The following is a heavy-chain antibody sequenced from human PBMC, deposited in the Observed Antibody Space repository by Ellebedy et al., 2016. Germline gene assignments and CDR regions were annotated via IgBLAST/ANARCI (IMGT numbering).Heavy chain of an antibody. Sequence: GGSLRLSCAASGFTFSTYAMSWVRQAPGKGLEWVSGISGSSIGTYYADSVKGRFTISRDNSKNTLYLQMNSLRVEDTAVYYCYGSYGIHDYWGQGTLVTVSS. CDR3: YGSYGIHDY. V-gene: IGHV3-23*01. J-gene: IGHJ4*02. CDR1: GFTFSTYA. D-gene: IGHD1-26*01. CDR2: ISGSSIGT.